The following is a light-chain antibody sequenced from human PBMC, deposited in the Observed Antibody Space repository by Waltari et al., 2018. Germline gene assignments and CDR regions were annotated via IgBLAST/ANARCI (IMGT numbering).Light chain of an antibody. CDR2: AAS. V-gene: IGKV3-15*01. Sequence: EIVMTQSPATLSVSPGDRATLSCRASQSISSHLAWYQQKPGQAPRLVIYAASTRATGIPARFSGGGSGTDFTLTISSLQSEDFAVYYCQQYNELKTFGQGTKVEIK. J-gene: IGKJ1*01. CDR1: QSISSH. CDR3: QQYNELKT.